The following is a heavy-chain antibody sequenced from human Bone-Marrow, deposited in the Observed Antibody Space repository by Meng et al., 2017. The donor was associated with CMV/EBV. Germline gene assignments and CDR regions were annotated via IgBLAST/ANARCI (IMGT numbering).Heavy chain of an antibody. CDR3: AREGLWSGWNREYGMDV. J-gene: IGHJ6*02. CDR2: IYYSGST. CDR1: GGSVSSGSYY. V-gene: IGHV4-61*01. Sequence: SETLSLTCTVSGGSVSSGSYYWSWIRQPPGKGLEWIGYIYYSGSTNYNPSLKSRVTISVDTSKNQSSLKLSSVTAADTAVYYCAREGLWSGWNREYGMDVWGQGTTVTVSS. D-gene: IGHD3-3*01.